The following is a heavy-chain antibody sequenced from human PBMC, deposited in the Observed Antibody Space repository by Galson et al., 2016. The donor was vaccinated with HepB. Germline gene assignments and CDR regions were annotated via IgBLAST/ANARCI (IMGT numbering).Heavy chain of an antibody. V-gene: IGHV5-51*01. CDR1: GYSFTDYW. J-gene: IGHJ4*02. D-gene: IGHD4-11*01. Sequence: QSGAEVKKPGGSLRISCKGSGYSFTDYWITWVRQMPGKGLEWMGIISPGDSDTRYSPSFQGQVTISVDKAINTAYMQWSSLKASDSGIYYCARRPPVTGRSGHYFDSWGQGTLVTVSS. CDR2: ISPGDSDT. CDR3: ARRPPVTGRSGHYFDS.